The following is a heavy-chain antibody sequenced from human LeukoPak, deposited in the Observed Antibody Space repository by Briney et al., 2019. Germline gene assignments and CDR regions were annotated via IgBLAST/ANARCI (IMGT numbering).Heavy chain of an antibody. CDR3: ARACSGGSCYSTSYYYYYYMDV. J-gene: IGHJ6*03. CDR1: GGSISSYY. Sequence: SETLSLTCTVSGGSISSYYWSWIRQPPGKGLEWIGYIYYSGSTNYNPSLKSRATISVDTSKNQFSLKLSSVTAADTAVYCCARACSGGSCYSTSYYYYYYMDVWGKGTTVTVSS. D-gene: IGHD2-15*01. V-gene: IGHV4-59*01. CDR2: IYYSGST.